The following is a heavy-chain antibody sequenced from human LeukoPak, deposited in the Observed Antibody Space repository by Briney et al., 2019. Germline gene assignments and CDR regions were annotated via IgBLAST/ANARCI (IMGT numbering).Heavy chain of an antibody. V-gene: IGHV1-69*02. Sequence: SSVTVSYKPSGCSFSSYTIIWLRQAPGPRREWLGGIIPILGIANYPQQLQRRVTITADKSTSTAYMELSSLRSEDTAVCDCARGGSSSWSFDYWGQGTLVTVSS. CDR3: ARGGSSSWSFDY. CDR2: IIPILGIA. CDR1: GCSFSSYT. D-gene: IGHD6-13*01. J-gene: IGHJ4*02.